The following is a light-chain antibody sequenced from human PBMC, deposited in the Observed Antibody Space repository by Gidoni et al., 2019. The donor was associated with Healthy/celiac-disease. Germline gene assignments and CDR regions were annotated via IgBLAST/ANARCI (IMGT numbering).Light chain of an antibody. CDR1: QRVSSSY. CDR3: QQYGSSPLT. CDR2: GAS. J-gene: IGKJ1*01. Sequence: EIVLTQSPGTLSLSPGERATLSCRASQRVSSSYLAWYQQKPGQAPRLLIYGASSRATGIPDRCSGSGSGTDFTLTISRLEPEDFAVYYCQQYGSSPLTFGQGTKVEIK. V-gene: IGKV3-20*01.